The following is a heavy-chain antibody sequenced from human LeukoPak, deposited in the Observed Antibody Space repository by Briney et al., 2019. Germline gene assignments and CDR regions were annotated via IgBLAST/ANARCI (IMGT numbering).Heavy chain of an antibody. J-gene: IGHJ4*02. CDR3: ARQADGSGTSHPRERFDY. V-gene: IGHV3-48*02. D-gene: IGHD3-10*01. Sequence: GGPLRLSCAASGFTFSIYSMNWVRQAPGKGLEWVSYISSGSSTMYYADSVKGRFTISRDNAKNSLYLQMNSLRDEDTAVYYCARQADGSGTSHPRERFDYWGQGTLVTVSS. CDR2: ISSGSSTM. CDR1: GFTFSIYS.